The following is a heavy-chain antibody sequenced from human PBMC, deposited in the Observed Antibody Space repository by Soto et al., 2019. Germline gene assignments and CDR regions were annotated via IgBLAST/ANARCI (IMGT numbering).Heavy chain of an antibody. CDR3: ARRREIAAVDFRRHNWFDP. CDR2: IDPSDSYT. J-gene: IGHJ5*02. Sequence: GESLKISCKGSGYSFTSYWISWVRQMPGKGLEWMGRIDPSDSYTNYSPSFQGHVTISADKSISTAYLQWSSLKASDTAMYYCARRREIAAVDFRRHNWFDPWGQGTLVTVSS. D-gene: IGHD6-13*01. CDR1: GYSFTSYW. V-gene: IGHV5-10-1*01.